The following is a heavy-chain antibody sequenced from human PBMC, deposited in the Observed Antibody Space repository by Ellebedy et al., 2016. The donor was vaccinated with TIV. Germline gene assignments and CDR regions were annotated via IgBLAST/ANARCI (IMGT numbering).Heavy chain of an antibody. D-gene: IGHD6-13*01. J-gene: IGHJ4*02. CDR2: INPNSGGT. CDR1: GYTFTGYY. Sequence: ASVKVSCKASGYTFTGYYMHWVRQAPGQGLEWMGWINPNSGGTNYAQKFQGRVTMTRDTSISTAYMELSRLRSDDTAVYYCVRAGSNSWFYSFDYWGQGTLVTVSS. V-gene: IGHV1-2*02. CDR3: VRAGSNSWFYSFDY.